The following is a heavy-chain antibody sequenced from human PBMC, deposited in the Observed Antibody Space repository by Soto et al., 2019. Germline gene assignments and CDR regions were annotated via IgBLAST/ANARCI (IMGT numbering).Heavy chain of an antibody. Sequence: ASVKVSCKASGYTFTIYDMHWVRQAPGQRLEWMGWINAGNGNTKYSQKFQGRVTITRDTSASKAYMELSSLRSEDTAVYYCARDTTTGILDSWGQETPLTVSS. CDR1: GYTFTIYD. V-gene: IGHV1-3*01. D-gene: IGHD1-1*01. CDR3: ARDTTTGILDS. J-gene: IGHJ4*02. CDR2: INAGNGNT.